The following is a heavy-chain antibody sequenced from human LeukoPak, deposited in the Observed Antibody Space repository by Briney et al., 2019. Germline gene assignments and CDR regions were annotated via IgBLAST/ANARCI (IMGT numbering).Heavy chain of an antibody. D-gene: IGHD3-10*01. CDR2: IYSGGST. Sequence: GGSLRLSCAASGFTVSSNYMSWVRQAPGKGLEWVSVIYSGGSTYYADSVKGRFTISRDNSKNTLYLQMNSLRAEDTAVYYCTLRGDDYYFDYWGQGTLVTVSS. V-gene: IGHV3-53*01. CDR3: TLRGDDYYFDY. CDR1: GFTVSSNY. J-gene: IGHJ4*02.